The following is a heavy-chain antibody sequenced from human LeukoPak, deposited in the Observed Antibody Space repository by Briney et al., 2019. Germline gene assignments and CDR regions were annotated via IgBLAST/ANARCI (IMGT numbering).Heavy chain of an antibody. CDR1: GGSFSGYY. CDR2: INHSGST. CDR3: ARLYSTYGEN. V-gene: IGHV4-34*01. D-gene: IGHD4-11*01. J-gene: IGHJ4*02. Sequence: SETLSLTCAVYGGSFSGYYWSWIRQPPGKGLEWIGEINHSGSTYYNPSLKSRVTISVDTSKNQFSLKMTSVTAADTAVYYCARLYSTYGENWGQGTLVTVSS.